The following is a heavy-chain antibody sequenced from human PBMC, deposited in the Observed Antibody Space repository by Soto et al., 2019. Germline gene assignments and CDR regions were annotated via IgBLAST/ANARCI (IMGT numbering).Heavy chain of an antibody. CDR1: SGSISSSNW. CDR2: IYHSGST. CDR3: ARRYDFWSGVFDY. Sequence: SETLSLTCAVSSGSISSSNWWSWVRQSPGKGLEWIGEIYHSGSTNYNPSLKSRVTISVDKSKNQFSLKLSSVTAADTAVYYCARRYDFWSGVFDYWGQGTLVTVSS. D-gene: IGHD3-3*01. V-gene: IGHV4-4*02. J-gene: IGHJ4*02.